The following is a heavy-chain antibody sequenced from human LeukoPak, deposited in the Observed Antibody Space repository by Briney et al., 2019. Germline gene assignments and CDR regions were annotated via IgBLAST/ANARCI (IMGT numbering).Heavy chain of an antibody. V-gene: IGHV4-59*01. CDR3: ARFDRDGYNLDY. Sequence: MPSETLSLTCTVSGGSISGYYWTWIRQPPGKGLEWIGYIYYTGSTNYNPSLKSRVTISVDTSKNQFSLNLSSVTAADTALYCCARFDRDGYNLDYWGQGTLVTVSS. D-gene: IGHD5-24*01. CDR1: GGSISGYY. J-gene: IGHJ4*02. CDR2: IYYTGST.